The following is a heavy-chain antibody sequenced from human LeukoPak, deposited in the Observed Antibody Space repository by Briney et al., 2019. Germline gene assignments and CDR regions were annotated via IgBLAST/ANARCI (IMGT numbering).Heavy chain of an antibody. J-gene: IGHJ4*02. Sequence: GGSLRLSCVVSGFDLSDYYMSWIRQAPGKGLEWISYISSSGGNIYFADSVKGRFTISRDNSKNTLYLQMNSLRAEDTAVYYCARDNSGYLDYWGQGTLVTVSS. CDR2: ISSSGGNI. CDR1: GFDLSDYY. D-gene: IGHD1-26*01. V-gene: IGHV3-11*04. CDR3: ARDNSGYLDY.